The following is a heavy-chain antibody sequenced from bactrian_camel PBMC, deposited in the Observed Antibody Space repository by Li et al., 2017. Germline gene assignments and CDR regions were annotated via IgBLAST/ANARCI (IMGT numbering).Heavy chain of an antibody. V-gene: IGHV3S40*01. CDR1: GFTFSSYG. CDR2: INSDGKS. D-gene: IGHD1*01. CDR3: AADEMGCIENVY. J-gene: IGHJ4*01. Sequence: DVQLVESGGGSVQPGGSLRLSCAASGFTFSSYGMSWVRQAPGKGLEWVSAINSDGKSYYADSLKGRFTISRDNAKNTLYLQMNSLKPEDTAMYYCAADEMGCIENVYRGQGTQVTVS.